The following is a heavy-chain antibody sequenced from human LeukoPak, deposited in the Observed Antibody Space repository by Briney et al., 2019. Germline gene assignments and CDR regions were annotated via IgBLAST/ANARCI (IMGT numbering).Heavy chain of an antibody. J-gene: IGHJ5*02. V-gene: IGHV4-4*07. D-gene: IGHD6-19*01. CDR1: GGSISSYY. CDR3: ARDCVAVAGNDWFDP. CDR2: IYTSGST. Sequence: SETLSLTCTVSGGSISSYYWSWIRQPAGKGLEWIGGIYTSGSTNYNPSLKSRVTMSVDTSKNQFSLKLSSVTAADMAVYYCARDCVAVAGNDWFDPWGQGTLVTVSS.